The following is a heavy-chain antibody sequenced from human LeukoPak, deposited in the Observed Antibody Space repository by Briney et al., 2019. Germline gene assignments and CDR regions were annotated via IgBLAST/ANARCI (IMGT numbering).Heavy chain of an antibody. Sequence: ASVKVSCKASGYTFTSYGTSWVRQAPGQGLEWMGWINPNSGGTNYAQKFQGRVTMTRDTSISTAYMELRSLRSDDTAVYYCARRGYPVYYYYMDVWGKGTTVTISS. CDR1: GYTFTSYG. V-gene: IGHV1-2*02. CDR2: INPNSGGT. CDR3: ARRGYPVYYYYMDV. J-gene: IGHJ6*03. D-gene: IGHD5-12*01.